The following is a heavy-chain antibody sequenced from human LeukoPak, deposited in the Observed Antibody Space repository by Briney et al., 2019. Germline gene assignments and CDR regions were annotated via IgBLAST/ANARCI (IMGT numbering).Heavy chain of an antibody. CDR3: ARDSPNYYGSGSYRTIYYYYGVDV. CDR1: GYTFTSYG. J-gene: IGHJ6*04. Sequence: ASVKVSCKASGYTFTSYGISWVRQAPGQGLEWMGWISAYNGNTNYAQKLQGRVTMTTDTSTSTAYMELRSLRSDDTAVYYCARDSPNYYGSGSYRTIYYYYGVDVWGKGTTVTVSS. D-gene: IGHD3-10*01. V-gene: IGHV1-18*04. CDR2: ISAYNGNT.